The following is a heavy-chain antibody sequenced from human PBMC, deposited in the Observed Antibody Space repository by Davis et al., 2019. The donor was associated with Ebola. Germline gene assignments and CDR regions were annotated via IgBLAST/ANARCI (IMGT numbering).Heavy chain of an antibody. Sequence: ASVKVSCKASGYTFTSYYIHWVRQAPGQGLEWMGIINPSGGNTTYAQKFHGRVTMTRDTSTSTVYMELSSLRSEDTAIYYCTRGGVIARLDSWGQGTLVTVSS. J-gene: IGHJ4*02. CDR3: TRGGVIARLDS. D-gene: IGHD3-16*02. CDR2: INPSGGNT. V-gene: IGHV1-46*01. CDR1: GYTFTSYY.